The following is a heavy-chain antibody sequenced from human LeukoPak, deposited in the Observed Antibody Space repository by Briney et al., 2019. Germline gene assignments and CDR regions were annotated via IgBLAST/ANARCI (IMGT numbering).Heavy chain of an antibody. CDR1: GGTFISYA. J-gene: IGHJ4*02. V-gene: IGHV1-69*05. CDR2: IIAIFCTA. Sequence: SVKVSCKASGGTFISYAISWVRQAHGQGVEWMGGIIAIFCTANYAQTFQGRVTITTDESTSTAYMELSSLRSEDTAVYYCARLWDYSSGYNDYWGQGTLVTVSS. CDR3: ARLWDYSSGYNDY. D-gene: IGHD3-22*01.